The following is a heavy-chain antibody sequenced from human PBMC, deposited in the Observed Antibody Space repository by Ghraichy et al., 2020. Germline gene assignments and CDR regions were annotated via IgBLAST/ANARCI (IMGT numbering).Heavy chain of an antibody. CDR1: GFTFGSSW. D-gene: IGHD2-2*01. CDR3: ARRLVVPGASGWGYGMDV. J-gene: IGHJ6*02. Sequence: GGSLRLSCAASGFTFGSSWMSWVRRAPGKGLEWVANIKQDGSEKYYVDSVKGRFTISRDNAKNSLYLQMSSLRAEDTAVYYCARRLVVPGASGWGYGMDVWGQGTTVTVSS. CDR2: IKQDGSEK. V-gene: IGHV3-7*01.